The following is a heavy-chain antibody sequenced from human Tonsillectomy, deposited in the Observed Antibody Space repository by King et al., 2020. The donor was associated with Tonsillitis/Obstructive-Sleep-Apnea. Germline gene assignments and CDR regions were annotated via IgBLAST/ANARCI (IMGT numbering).Heavy chain of an antibody. CDR3: ARQIVVVVTASRTYAFDY. D-gene: IGHD2-21*02. CDR1: GGSISSSSYY. CDR2: IYYSGST. Sequence: QLQESGPGLVKPSETLSLTCTVSGGSISSSSYYWGWIRQPPGTGLEWIGSIYYSGSTYYNPSLKSRVTISVDTSKNQFSLKLSSVTAADTAVYYCARQIVVVVTASRTYAFDYWGQGTLVTVSS. J-gene: IGHJ4*02. V-gene: IGHV4-39*01.